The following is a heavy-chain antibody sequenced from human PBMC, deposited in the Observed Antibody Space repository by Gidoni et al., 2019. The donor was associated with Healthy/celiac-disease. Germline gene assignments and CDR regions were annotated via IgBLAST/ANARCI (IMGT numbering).Heavy chain of an antibody. J-gene: IGHJ5*02. D-gene: IGHD2-2*01. CDR1: GGTFSSDA. V-gene: IGHV1-69*06. Sequence: QVQLVQSGAEVKKPGSSVKVSCKASGGTFSSDAISWVRQAPGQGLEWMGGIIPIFGTANSAQKFQGRVTITADKSTSTAYMELSSLRSEDTAVYYCARADIVVVNHDSWFDPWGQGTLVTVSS. CDR2: IIPIFGTA. CDR3: ARADIVVVNHDSWFDP.